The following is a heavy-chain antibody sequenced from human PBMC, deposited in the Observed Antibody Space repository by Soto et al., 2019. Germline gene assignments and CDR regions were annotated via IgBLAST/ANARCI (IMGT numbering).Heavy chain of an antibody. V-gene: IGHV3-23*01. D-gene: IGHD3-10*01. Sequence: EVQLLDSGGGLVQPGGSLRLSCAASGFTFSSYAMSLVRQAPGKGLEWVSSISGSGGGTYYADSVKGRFTISRDNSKNTLALQMNSLRAEDTAVYYCAKSRGSGSYFNPSDAFDFWGQGTMVTVSS. CDR3: AKSRGSGSYFNPSDAFDF. CDR1: GFTFSSYA. J-gene: IGHJ3*01. CDR2: ISGSGGGT.